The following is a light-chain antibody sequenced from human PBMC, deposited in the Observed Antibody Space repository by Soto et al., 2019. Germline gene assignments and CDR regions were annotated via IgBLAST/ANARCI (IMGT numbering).Light chain of an antibody. Sequence: QSALTQPRSVSGSPGQSVTISCTGTSSDVGGYIYVSWYQQYPAKAPKVMIYDVSRRPSGVPDRFSGSKSGNTASLTISGLQAEDEAVYYRCSYAGNKTVVFGGGTKVTVL. V-gene: IGLV2-11*01. CDR2: DVS. J-gene: IGLJ3*02. CDR1: SSDVGGYIY. CDR3: CSYAGNKTVV.